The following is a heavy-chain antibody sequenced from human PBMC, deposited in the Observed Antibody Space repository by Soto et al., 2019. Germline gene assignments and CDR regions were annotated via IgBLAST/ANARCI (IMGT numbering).Heavy chain of an antibody. CDR2: IYPGDSDT. Sequence: GESLKISCKGSGYSFTSYWIGWVRQMPGKGLEWMGIIYPGDSDTRYSPSFQGQVTISADKSISTAYLQWSSLKASDTAMYYCARLGSQHETYYYYYYMDVWGKGTTVTVSS. V-gene: IGHV5-51*01. J-gene: IGHJ6*03. D-gene: IGHD6-13*01. CDR1: GYSFTSYW. CDR3: ARLGSQHETYYYYYYMDV.